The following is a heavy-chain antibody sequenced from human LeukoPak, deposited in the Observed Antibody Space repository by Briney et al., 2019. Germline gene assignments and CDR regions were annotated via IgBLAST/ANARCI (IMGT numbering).Heavy chain of an antibody. D-gene: IGHD2-15*01. V-gene: IGHV3-21*04. J-gene: IGHJ4*02. CDR1: GFIFSSYG. CDR2: ISSSGSNI. CDR3: ARDAVMATTPLYFDS. Sequence: GGSQRLSCTGSGFIFSSYGMNWVRQAPGKGLEWVSYISSSGSNIFYADSVKGRFIISRDQAKDSVFLQMNSLRPDDTARYFCARDAVMATTPLYFDSWGQGALVTVSS.